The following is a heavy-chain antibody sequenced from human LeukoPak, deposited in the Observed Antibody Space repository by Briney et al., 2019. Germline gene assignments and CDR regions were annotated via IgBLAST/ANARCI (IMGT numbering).Heavy chain of an antibody. CDR3: ARAAYCSSTSCYTPVYYFDY. V-gene: IGHV3-33*01. Sequence: GSLRLSCAASGFPFSSYGMHWVRQAPGKGLEWVAVIWYDGSNKYYADSVKGRFTISRDNSKNTLYLQMNSLRAEDTAVYYCARAAYCSSTSCYTPVYYFDYWGQGTLVTVSS. CDR1: GFPFSSYG. CDR2: IWYDGSNK. J-gene: IGHJ4*02. D-gene: IGHD2-2*02.